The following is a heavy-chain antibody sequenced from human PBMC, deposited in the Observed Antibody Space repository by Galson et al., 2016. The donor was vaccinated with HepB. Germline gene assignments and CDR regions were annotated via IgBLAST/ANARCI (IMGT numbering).Heavy chain of an antibody. CDR2: IRGSGTGT. V-gene: IGHV3-23*01. Sequence: SLRLSCAASGFSISIYSMNWVRQAPGKGLEWVSAIRGSGTGTSYTDSAKGRFTIPRDNSKNTLYLQMSSLKTEDTAVYYCVSSFRDRSGYVWDFNIWGHGTMVTVSS. D-gene: IGHD3-22*01. CDR1: GFSISIYS. J-gene: IGHJ3*02. CDR3: VSSFRDRSGYVWDFNI.